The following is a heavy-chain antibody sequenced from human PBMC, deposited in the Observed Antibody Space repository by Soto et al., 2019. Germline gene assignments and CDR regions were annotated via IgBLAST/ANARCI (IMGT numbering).Heavy chain of an antibody. V-gene: IGHV1-18*01. CDR2: INAYNANT. J-gene: IGHJ4*02. Sequence: ASVKVSCKASGYTFTHFGVSWVRQAPGQGLEWMGWINAYNANTNYEQKFQGRVTMTTDTSTSTAYMDLRSLRSDDTAVYYCTRAPRGIIVAPDYWGQGTLVTVSS. CDR1: GYTFTHFG. D-gene: IGHD6-19*01. CDR3: TRAPRGIIVAPDY.